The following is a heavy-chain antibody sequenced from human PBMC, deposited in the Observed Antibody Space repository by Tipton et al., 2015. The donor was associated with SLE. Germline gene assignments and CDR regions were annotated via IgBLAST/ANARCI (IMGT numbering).Heavy chain of an antibody. CDR2: INHTGGT. V-gene: IGHV4-34*01. Sequence: TLSLTCAVYGGSFSDYYWSWIRQTPGEGLEWIGEINHTGGTNYNPSLESRVTMSADTSKNQFSLKLSSVTAADTAMYYCVRERKYVVRFRELVAPDLWGQGTAITVSS. D-gene: IGHD1-26*01. J-gene: IGHJ3*01. CDR3: VRERKYVVRFRELVAPDL. CDR1: GGSFSDYY.